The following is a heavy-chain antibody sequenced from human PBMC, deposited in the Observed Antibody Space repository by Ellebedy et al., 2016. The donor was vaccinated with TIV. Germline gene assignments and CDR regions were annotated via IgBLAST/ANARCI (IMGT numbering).Heavy chain of an antibody. CDR1: GYTFSIYD. V-gene: IGHV1-8*01. Sequence: AASVKVSCKASGYTFSIYDINWGRQDTGQGLEWMGWMNPNSGKTDYAQKFQGRVTMTANTSISTAYMEMNSLTSEDTAVYYCARGPVGAAYWGQGTLVTVSS. J-gene: IGHJ4*02. D-gene: IGHD1-26*01. CDR2: MNPNSGKT. CDR3: ARGPVGAAY.